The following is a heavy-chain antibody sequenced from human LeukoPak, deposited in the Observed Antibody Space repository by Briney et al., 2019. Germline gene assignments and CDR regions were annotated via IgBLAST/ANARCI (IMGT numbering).Heavy chain of an antibody. V-gene: IGHV4-59*01. CDR1: GGSISSYY. J-gene: IGHJ5*02. Sequence: SETLSLTCTVSGGSISSYYWSWIRQPPGKGLEWIGYIYYSGSTNYSPSLKSRVTISVDTFKNQFSLKLSSVTAADTAVYYCAREYIAAAGTTGFDPWGQGTLVTVSS. D-gene: IGHD6-13*01. CDR3: AREYIAAAGTTGFDP. CDR2: IYYSGST.